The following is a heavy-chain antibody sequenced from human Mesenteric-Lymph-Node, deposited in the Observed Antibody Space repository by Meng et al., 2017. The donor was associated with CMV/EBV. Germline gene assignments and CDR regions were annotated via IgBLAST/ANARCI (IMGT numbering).Heavy chain of an antibody. J-gene: IGHJ4*02. CDR2: IYSGGST. CDR1: GFTVSSNY. V-gene: IGHV3-53*01. CDR3: ARARATRGYSGEFDY. D-gene: IGHD5-12*01. Sequence: AAGFTVSSNYMSWVRQAPGKGLEWVSVIYSGGSTYYADSVKGRFTISRDNSKNTLYLQMNSLRAEDTAVYYCARARATRGYSGEFDYWGQGTLVTVSS.